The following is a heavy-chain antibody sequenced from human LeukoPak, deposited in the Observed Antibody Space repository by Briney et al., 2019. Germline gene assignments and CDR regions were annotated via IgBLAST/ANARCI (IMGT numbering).Heavy chain of an antibody. CDR1: GFTFSSYG. J-gene: IGHJ6*02. CDR2: ISYDGSTK. CDR3: AKDWKYQLQNLYYYYGMDV. Sequence: PGRSLRLSCAASGFTFSSYGMHWVRQAPGKGLEWVAVISYDGSTKYYADSVKGRFTISRDNSKNTLYLQMNSLRAEDTAVYYCAKDWKYQLQNLYYYYGMDVWGQGTTVTVSS. D-gene: IGHD2-2*01. V-gene: IGHV3-30*18.